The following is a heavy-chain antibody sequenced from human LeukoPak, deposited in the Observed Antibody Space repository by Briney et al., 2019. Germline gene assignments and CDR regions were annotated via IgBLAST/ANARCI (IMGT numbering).Heavy chain of an antibody. V-gene: IGHV3-23*01. CDR3: AKGYYLGSGSYFDY. Sequence: GGSLRLSCAASGFTFSSYAMSWVRQAPGKGLEWVSAIRGSGGSTYYADSVKGRFTISRDNSKNTLYLQMNRLRAEDTAIYSCAKGYYLGSGSYFDYWGQGTLVTVSS. CDR1: GFTFSSYA. J-gene: IGHJ4*02. CDR2: IRGSGGST. D-gene: IGHD3-10*01.